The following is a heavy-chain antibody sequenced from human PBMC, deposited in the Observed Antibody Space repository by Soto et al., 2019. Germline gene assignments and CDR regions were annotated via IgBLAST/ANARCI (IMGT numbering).Heavy chain of an antibody. Sequence: PGGSLRLSCAASGLTFSSYAMSWVRQAPGKGLEWVSGISGSGISTYYADSVKGRFTISRDNSKNILYLQMHSLRAEDTAVYYCARVDYGDYGWYFDLWGRGTLVTVSS. V-gene: IGHV3-23*01. D-gene: IGHD4-17*01. CDR2: ISGSGIST. CDR3: ARVDYGDYGWYFDL. CDR1: GLTFSSYA. J-gene: IGHJ2*01.